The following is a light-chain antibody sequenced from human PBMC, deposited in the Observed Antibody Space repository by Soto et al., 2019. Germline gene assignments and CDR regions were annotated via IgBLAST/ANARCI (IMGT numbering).Light chain of an antibody. CDR3: QQYGSFSIT. CDR1: QSVSSY. Sequence: EIVMTQSPATLSVSPGERATLSFRASQSVSSYLAWYQQKPGQAPRLLIYDASNRATGIPARFSGSGSGTDFTLTISRLEPEDFAVYYCQQYGSFSITFGQGTRLEIK. CDR2: DAS. J-gene: IGKJ5*01. V-gene: IGKV3-20*01.